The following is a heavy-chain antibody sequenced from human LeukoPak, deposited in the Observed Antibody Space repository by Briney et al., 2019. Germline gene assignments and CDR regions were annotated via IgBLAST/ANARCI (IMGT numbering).Heavy chain of an antibody. J-gene: IGHJ4*02. CDR3: ARNSPMITPYLVDY. D-gene: IGHD2-2*01. V-gene: IGHV1-18*04. Sequence: ASVKVSCKASGYTFTSYGISWVRQAPGQGLEWMGWISAYNGNTNYAQKLQGRVTMTTDTSTSTAYMELRSLRSDDTAVYYCARNSPMITPYLVDYWGQGTLVTVSS. CDR1: GYTFTSYG. CDR2: ISAYNGNT.